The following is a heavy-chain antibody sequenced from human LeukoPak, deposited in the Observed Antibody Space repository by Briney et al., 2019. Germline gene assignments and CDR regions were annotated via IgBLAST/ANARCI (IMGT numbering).Heavy chain of an antibody. CDR3: ARGLVGALFDY. CDR1: GGSISSGSYY. Sequence: PSETLSLTCTVSGGSISSGSYYWSWIRQPAGKGLEWIGRIYTSGSTNYNPSLKSRVTISVDTSKNQSSLKLSSVTAADTAVYYCARGLVGALFDYWGQGTLVTVSS. V-gene: IGHV4-61*02. J-gene: IGHJ4*02. D-gene: IGHD1-26*01. CDR2: IYTSGST.